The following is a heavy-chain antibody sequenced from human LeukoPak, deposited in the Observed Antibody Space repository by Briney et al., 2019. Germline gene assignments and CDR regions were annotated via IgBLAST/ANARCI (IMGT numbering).Heavy chain of an antibody. Sequence: GGSLRLSCAASGFTVRSKYMSWVRQAPGKGPEWVSVILTGDNTYYADSVKGRFTISRDNSKNTLYLQMNSLRAEDTAVYYCAKGPVWLGRDPGPPPPYFDYWGQGTLVTVSS. V-gene: IGHV3-53*01. CDR2: ILTGDNT. CDR3: AKGPVWLGRDPGPPPPYFDY. J-gene: IGHJ4*02. CDR1: GFTVRSKY. D-gene: IGHD3-22*01.